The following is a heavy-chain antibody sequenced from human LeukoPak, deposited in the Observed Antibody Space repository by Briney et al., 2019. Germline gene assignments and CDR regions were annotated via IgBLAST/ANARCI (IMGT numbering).Heavy chain of an antibody. V-gene: IGHV3-21*01. CDR3: AREGYYSGMDV. Sequence: GGSLLLSCAASGFTFSSYSMKWVRQAPGKGLEWVSFIGSSISYISYADSVKGRFTISRDNAKNSLYLQMNSLRAEDTAVYYCAREGYYSGMDVWGQGTTVTVSS. J-gene: IGHJ6*02. CDR1: GFTFSSYS. CDR2: IGSSISYI.